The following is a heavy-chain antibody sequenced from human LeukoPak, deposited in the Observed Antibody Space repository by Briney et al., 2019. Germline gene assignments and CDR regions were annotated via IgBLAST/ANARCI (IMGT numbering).Heavy chain of an antibody. CDR3: ARIPGIAAAGNDY. J-gene: IGHJ4*02. D-gene: IGHD6-13*01. CDR1: GYTFTSYY. CDR2: INPNSGGT. V-gene: IGHV1-2*02. Sequence: ASVKVSCKASGYTFTSYYMHWERQAPGQGLEWMGWINPNSGGTNYAQKFQGRVTMTRDTSISTAYMELSRLRSDDTAVYYCARIPGIAAAGNDYWGQGTLVTVSS.